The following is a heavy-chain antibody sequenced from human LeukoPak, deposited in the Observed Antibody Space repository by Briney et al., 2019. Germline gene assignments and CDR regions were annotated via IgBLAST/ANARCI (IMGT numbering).Heavy chain of an antibody. Sequence: GASVKVSCKASGYTFTGYYMHWVRQAPGEGLEWMGWINPNSGCTNYAQKFQGRVTMTRDTSISTAYMELSRLRSDDTAVYYCARDDYDSSGYTVQFNWFDPWGQGTLVTISS. CDR2: INPNSGCT. V-gene: IGHV1-2*02. CDR1: GYTFTGYY. D-gene: IGHD3-22*01. CDR3: ARDDYDSSGYTVQFNWFDP. J-gene: IGHJ5*02.